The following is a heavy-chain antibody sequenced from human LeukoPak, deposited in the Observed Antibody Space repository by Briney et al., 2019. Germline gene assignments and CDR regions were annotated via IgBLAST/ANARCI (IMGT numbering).Heavy chain of an antibody. CDR1: GFTFSDCW. CDR3: VRRGNRWGDY. Sequence: QPGGSLRLSCEASGFTFSDCWMSWIRQTPGKGLEWVANIKDDGSEIYYVDSVKGRFTISRDNAKNLLYLHMNSLRAEDTAVYYCVRRGNRWGDYWGQGTLVTVSS. CDR2: IKDDGSEI. D-gene: IGHD3-16*01. J-gene: IGHJ4*02. V-gene: IGHV3-7*01.